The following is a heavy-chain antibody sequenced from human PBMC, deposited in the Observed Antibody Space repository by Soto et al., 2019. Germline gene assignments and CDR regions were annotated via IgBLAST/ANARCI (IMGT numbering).Heavy chain of an antibody. CDR3: ARGGRDGFDI. V-gene: IGHV4-4*07. J-gene: IGHJ3*02. CDR1: GGSISTYY. Sequence: QVQLQESGPGLVKPSETLSLTCTVSGGSISTYYWNWIRQSAGKGLEWIGRVYFSGSTNYHPSLKSRVAMSVDTSNNQFSLKVTSVTAADTAVYYCARGGRDGFDIWGQGTMVTVSS. CDR2: VYFSGST.